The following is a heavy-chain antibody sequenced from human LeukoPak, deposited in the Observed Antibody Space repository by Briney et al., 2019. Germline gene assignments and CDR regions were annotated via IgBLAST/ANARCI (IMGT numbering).Heavy chain of an antibody. D-gene: IGHD2-2*01. CDR1: GYSISSGYY. Sequence: PSETLSLTCAVSGYSISSGYYWGWIRQPPGNGLEWFGNIYHTASTYNSPSLKSRVTISVDTSKNQLSLKLSSVTAADTAVYYCARGMGSCSSTSCSISFDFWGQGTLVTVSS. CDR2: IYHTAST. CDR3: ARGMGSCSSTSCSISFDF. J-gene: IGHJ4*02. V-gene: IGHV4-38-2*01.